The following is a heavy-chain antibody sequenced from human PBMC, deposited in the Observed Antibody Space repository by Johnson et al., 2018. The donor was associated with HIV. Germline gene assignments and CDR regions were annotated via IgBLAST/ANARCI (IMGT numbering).Heavy chain of an antibody. V-gene: IGHV3-20*03. D-gene: IGHD6-13*01. Sequence: YGMSWVRQAPGKGLEWVSGINWNGGSSGYADSVKGRFSISRDNGKNSLYLQMNSLRAEDTALYYCARGAYSSSWHASDASDIWGQGTMVTVSS. CDR1: YG. CDR3: ARGAYSSSWHASDASDI. J-gene: IGHJ3*02. CDR2: INWNGGSS.